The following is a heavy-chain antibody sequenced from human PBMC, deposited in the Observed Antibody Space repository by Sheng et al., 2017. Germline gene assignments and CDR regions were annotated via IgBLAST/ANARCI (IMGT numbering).Heavy chain of an antibody. J-gene: IGHJ5*02. Sequence: QVQLVQSGAEVMKPGASVKVSCKASGYTFNSYDINWVRQATGQGLEWVGWIGPSSGSTGSAQKFQGRVTFTRDTYTNTAYMELSSLRSEDTAVYYCVRYVSGTYRFGPWGQGTLVTVSS. CDR1: GYTFNSYD. D-gene: IGHD3-10*01. V-gene: IGHV1-8*03. CDR2: IGPSSGST. CDR3: VRYVSGTYRFGP.